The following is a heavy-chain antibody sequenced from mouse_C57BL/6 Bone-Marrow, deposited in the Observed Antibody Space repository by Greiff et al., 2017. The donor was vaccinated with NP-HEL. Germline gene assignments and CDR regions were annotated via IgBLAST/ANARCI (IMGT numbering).Heavy chain of an antibody. CDR1: GYSITSGYY. Sequence: ESGPGLVKPSQSLSLTCSVTGYSITSGYYWNWIRQFPGNKLEWMGYISYDGSNNYNPSLKNRISITRDTSKNQFFLKLNSVTTEDTATYYCARGKRLYYFDYWGQGTTLTVSS. CDR3: ARGKRLYYFDY. CDR2: ISYDGSN. J-gene: IGHJ2*01. V-gene: IGHV3-6*01. D-gene: IGHD1-2*01.